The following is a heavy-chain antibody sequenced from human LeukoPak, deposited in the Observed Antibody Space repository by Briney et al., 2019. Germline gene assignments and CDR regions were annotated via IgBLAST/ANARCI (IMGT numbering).Heavy chain of an antibody. J-gene: IGHJ4*02. CDR1: GFTFNNYA. D-gene: IGHD6-13*01. V-gene: IGHV3-23*01. CDR3: AKDRSSSWYLLDY. Sequence: PGGSLRLSCAASGFTFNNYAMSWVRQAPEKGLEWVSAISSIDSSTYYADSVKGRFSVSRDNFKNTLYLQMNSLRAEDTAVYYCAKDRSSSWYLLDYWGQGTLVTVSS. CDR2: ISSIDSST.